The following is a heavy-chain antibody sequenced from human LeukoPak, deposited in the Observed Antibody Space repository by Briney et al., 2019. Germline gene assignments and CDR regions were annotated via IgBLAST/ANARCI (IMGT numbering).Heavy chain of an antibody. V-gene: IGHV3-33*01. Sequence: GSLRLSCAASGFTFSTYGLHWVRQAPGKGLEWVALIWYDGSNKYYADSVKRRFTISRDNSKNTLYLQMNSLRAEDTAVYYCAREKQKYSSGWYCLDYWGQGTLVTVSS. CDR3: AREKQKYSSGWYCLDY. CDR1: GFTFSTYG. D-gene: IGHD6-19*01. CDR2: IWYDGSNK. J-gene: IGHJ4*02.